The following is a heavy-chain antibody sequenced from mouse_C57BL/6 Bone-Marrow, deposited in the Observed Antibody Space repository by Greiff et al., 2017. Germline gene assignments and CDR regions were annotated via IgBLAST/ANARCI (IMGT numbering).Heavy chain of an antibody. Sequence: QVQLKQPGAELVRPGSSVKLSCKASGYTFTSYWMHWVKQRPIQGLEWIGNIDPSDSDTHYNHKFKDKATLTVDKSSSTAYMQLSSLTSEDSAVYYCAIYYDYVFFAYWGQGTLVTVSA. D-gene: IGHD2-4*01. J-gene: IGHJ3*01. CDR3: AIYYDYVFFAY. CDR1: GYTFTSYW. CDR2: IDPSDSDT. V-gene: IGHV1-52*01.